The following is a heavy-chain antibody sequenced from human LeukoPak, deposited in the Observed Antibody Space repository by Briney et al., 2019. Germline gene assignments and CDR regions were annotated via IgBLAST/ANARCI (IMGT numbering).Heavy chain of an antibody. CDR3: AKRGYSSGWYKTNWFDP. V-gene: IGHV3-23*01. CDR2: ISASGGRR. Sequence: GGSLSLSWAASAFTFSSYAIGWVRQAPGEGLEWVSAISASGGRRYYAASVKGRFTISRDNYRNPLYLQMKSLRPEDMAVYYCAKRGYSSGWYKTNWFDPWRQPTMVTVSS. CDR1: AFTFSSYA. J-gene: IGHJ5*02. D-gene: IGHD6-19*01.